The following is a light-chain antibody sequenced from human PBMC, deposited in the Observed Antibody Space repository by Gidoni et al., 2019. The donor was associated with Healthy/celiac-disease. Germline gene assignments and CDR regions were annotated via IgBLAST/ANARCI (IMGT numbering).Light chain of an antibody. CDR2: WAS. CDR3: QQHYDIPCT. V-gene: IGKV4-1*01. CDR1: KSVLYNSHNKNY. Sequence: DIVMTQSPDSLAVSLGGMATTNCEAIKSVLYNSHNKNYLAWYQQKPGQTPKLLFYWASNRQSGVPDRFSGSGSGTDFTLSISSLQAEDVAVYYCQQHYDIPCTFGRGTRVELK. J-gene: IGKJ4*02.